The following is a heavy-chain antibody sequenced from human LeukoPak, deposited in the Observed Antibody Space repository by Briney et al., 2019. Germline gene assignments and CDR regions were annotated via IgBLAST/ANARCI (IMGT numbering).Heavy chain of an antibody. J-gene: IGHJ4*02. Sequence: ASVKVSCKASGYTFSGYYTHWVRQAPGQGLEWMGWIIPNSGGANYAQKFRGRVTMTMDTSINTAYMELSSLRSDDTAVYYCARGGKSELGTCDFWGQGTLVTVST. V-gene: IGHV1-2*02. CDR1: GYTFSGYY. CDR2: IIPNSGGA. D-gene: IGHD7-27*01. CDR3: ARGGKSELGTCDF.